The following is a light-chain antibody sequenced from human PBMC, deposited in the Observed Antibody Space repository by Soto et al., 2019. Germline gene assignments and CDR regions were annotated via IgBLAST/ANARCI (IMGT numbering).Light chain of an antibody. CDR2: TAS. CDR1: QGISNY. J-gene: IGKJ4*01. CDR3: QKHNGGGLT. V-gene: IGKV1-27*01. Sequence: DIQMTQSPSSVSASVGDRVTITCRASQGISNYFAWYQHKSGKAPRLLIHTASTSPAGVPSRFNGSRSGTDFTFTSSNLPPEDVAYYCYQKHNGGGLTFGAGTKVEI.